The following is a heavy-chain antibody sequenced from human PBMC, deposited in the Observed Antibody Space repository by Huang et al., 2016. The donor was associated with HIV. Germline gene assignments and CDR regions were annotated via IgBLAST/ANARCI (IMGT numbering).Heavy chain of an antibody. V-gene: IGHV3-30*01. CDR1: GFAFSSFA. CDR3: ARTGSYYYGSGIYHFGDY. CDR2: RSTDVTIK. D-gene: IGHD3-10*01. Sequence: QVQLVESGGGVVQPGRSLRLSCAASGFAFSSFAMHWIRQAPGKGTQCLAVRSTDVTIKNYADSVRGRFTISRDNSKGTVYLQMNSLRPEDTAVYSCARTGSYYYGSGIYHFGDYWGQGTLVTVSS. J-gene: IGHJ4*02.